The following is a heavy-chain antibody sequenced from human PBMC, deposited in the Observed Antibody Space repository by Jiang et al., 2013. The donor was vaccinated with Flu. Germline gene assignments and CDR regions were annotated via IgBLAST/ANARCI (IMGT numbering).Heavy chain of an antibody. CDR2: INTNTENP. CDR3: TRDLTTLDY. CDR1: GYTFSVYS. J-gene: IGHJ4*02. V-gene: IGHV7-4-1*02. D-gene: IGHD4-11*01. Sequence: VQSGSELREPGASVKISCKASGYTFSVYSINWLRQAPGQGFEWMGWINTNTENPTYAQGLTGRFVFSLDTSVSTAYLQISNLKAEDTAIYYCTRDLTTLDYWGQGTLVTVSS.